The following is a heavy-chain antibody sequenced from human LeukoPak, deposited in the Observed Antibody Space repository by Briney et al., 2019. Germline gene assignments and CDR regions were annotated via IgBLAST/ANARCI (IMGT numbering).Heavy chain of an antibody. Sequence: ASVKVSCKASGYTFTSYDINWVRLATGQGLEWMGWMNPNCGNTGYAQKFQGRVTMTRNTSISTAYMELSSLRSEDTAVFYCARGDRFLYYFDYWGQGTLVTVSS. V-gene: IGHV1-8*01. CDR1: GYTFTSYD. D-gene: IGHD3-10*01. CDR2: MNPNCGNT. CDR3: ARGDRFLYYFDY. J-gene: IGHJ4*02.